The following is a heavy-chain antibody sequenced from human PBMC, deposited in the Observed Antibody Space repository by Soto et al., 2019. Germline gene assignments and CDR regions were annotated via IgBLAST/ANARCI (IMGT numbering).Heavy chain of an antibody. CDR1: EYAFSSYA. D-gene: IGHD3-3*01. J-gene: IGHJ4*02. CDR3: ASPHDFWSKDFDY. V-gene: IGHV1-3*01. CDR2: INAGNGHT. Sequence: VQLVQSGAEVKKPGASVRVSCKPSEYAFSSYAIHWVRQAPGQRLEWMGWINAGNGHTRYSQKFQGRVIITANKSAKTAYMQLDSLTSGDTAVYYCASPHDFWSKDFDYWGQGTLVTVSS.